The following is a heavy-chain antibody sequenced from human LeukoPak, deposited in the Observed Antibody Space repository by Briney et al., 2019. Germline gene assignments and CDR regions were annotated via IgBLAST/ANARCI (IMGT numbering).Heavy chain of an antibody. CDR2: ISNSGSMI. CDR3: ARWASGYSYGAPDY. Sequence: GGSLRLSCAVSGLTFSSYNMNWVRQAPGKGLEWVSYISNSGSMIYYADSVKGRFTLSRDNAKNSLYLQMNSLRDEDTAVYYCARWASGYSYGAPDYWGQGTLVTVSS. J-gene: IGHJ4*02. CDR1: GLTFSSYN. V-gene: IGHV3-48*02. D-gene: IGHD5-18*01.